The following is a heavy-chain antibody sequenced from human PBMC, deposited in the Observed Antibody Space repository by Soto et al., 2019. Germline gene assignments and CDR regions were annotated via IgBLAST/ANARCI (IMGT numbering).Heavy chain of an antibody. V-gene: IGHV4-31*03. CDR1: VGSISSGGYY. D-gene: IGHD3-22*01. CDR3: ASARNYYDSSGYRTPFVY. J-gene: IGHJ4*02. CDR2: IYYSGST. Sequence: PSETLSLTCTVSVGSISSGGYYWSWIRQHPGKGLEWIGYIYYSGSTYYNPSLKSRVTISVDTSKNQFSLKLSSVTAADTAVYYCASARNYYDSSGYRTPFVYWGQGPLGTVYS.